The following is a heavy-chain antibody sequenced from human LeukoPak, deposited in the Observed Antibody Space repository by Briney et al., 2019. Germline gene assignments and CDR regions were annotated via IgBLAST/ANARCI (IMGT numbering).Heavy chain of an antibody. D-gene: IGHD3-3*01. J-gene: IGHJ3*01. V-gene: IGHV3-66*01. Sequence: PGGSLRLSCAASGFTVSSNCMSWVRQAPGKGLECVSVVYSGGSTYYADSVKGRFTISRDNSNNTLYLQMNNLRAEDTAVYYCAKVDSSERSGIWTAFDVWGRGTMVTVSS. CDR1: GFTVSSNC. CDR3: AKVDSSERSGIWTAFDV. CDR2: VYSGGST.